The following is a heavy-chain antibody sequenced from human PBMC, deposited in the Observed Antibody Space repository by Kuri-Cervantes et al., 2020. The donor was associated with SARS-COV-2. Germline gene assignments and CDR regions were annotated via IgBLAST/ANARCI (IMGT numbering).Heavy chain of an antibody. J-gene: IGHJ4*02. CDR2: IYYSGST. CDR1: GGSISSYY. Sequence: SETLSLTCTVSGGSISSYYWSWIRQPPGKGLEWIGYIYYSGSTNYNPSLKSRVTISVDTSKNQFSLKLSSVTAADTAVYYCARQSEAGIAVAGPRYFDYWGQGTLVTVSS. D-gene: IGHD6-19*01. V-gene: IGHV4-59*01. CDR3: ARQSEAGIAVAGPRYFDY.